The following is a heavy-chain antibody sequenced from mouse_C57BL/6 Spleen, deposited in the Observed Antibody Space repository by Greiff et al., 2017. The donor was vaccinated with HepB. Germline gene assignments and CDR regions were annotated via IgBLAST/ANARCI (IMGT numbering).Heavy chain of an antibody. V-gene: IGHV1-76*01. Sequence: QVQLQQSGAELVRPGASVKLSCKASGYTFTDYYINWVKQRPGQGLEWIARIYPGSGNTYYNEKFKGKATLTAEKSSSTAYMQLSSLTSEDSAVYFCARPYYDYDYFDYWGQGTTLTVSS. CDR3: ARPYYDYDYFDY. CDR1: GYTFTDYY. J-gene: IGHJ2*01. CDR2: IYPGSGNT. D-gene: IGHD2-4*01.